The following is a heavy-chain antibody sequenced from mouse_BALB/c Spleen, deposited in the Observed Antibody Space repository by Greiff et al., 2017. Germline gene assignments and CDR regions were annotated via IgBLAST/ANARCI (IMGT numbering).Heavy chain of an antibody. D-gene: IGHD2-4*01. CDR2: ISSGGSYT. V-gene: IGHV5-6*01. Sequence: EVQGVESGGDLVKPGGSLKLSCAASGFTFSSYGMSWVRQTPDKRLEWVATISSGGSYTYYPDSVKGRFTISRDNAKNTLYLQMSSLKSEDTAMYYCARRSTMITTGFDYWGQGTTLTVSS. CDR3: ARRSTMITTGFDY. CDR1: GFTFSSYG. J-gene: IGHJ2*01.